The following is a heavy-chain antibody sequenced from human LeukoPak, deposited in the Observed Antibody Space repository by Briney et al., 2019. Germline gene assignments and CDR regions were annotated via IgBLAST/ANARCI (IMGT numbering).Heavy chain of an antibody. V-gene: IGHV4-39*07. CDR2: IYYSGST. D-gene: IGHD1-7*01. Sequence: SETLSLTCTVSGGSISSSSYYWGWIRQPPGKGLEWIGSIYYSGSTYYNPSLKSRVTTSVDTSKNQFSLKLSSVTAADTAVYYCAREFDTKNGAQKTTPTRWFDPWGQGTLVTVSS. CDR1: GGSISSSSYY. CDR3: AREFDTKNGAQKTTPTRWFDP. J-gene: IGHJ5*02.